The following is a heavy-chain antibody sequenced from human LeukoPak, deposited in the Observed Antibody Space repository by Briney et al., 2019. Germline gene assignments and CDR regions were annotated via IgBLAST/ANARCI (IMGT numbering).Heavy chain of an antibody. Sequence: PGGSLRLSCAASDFTFSSYWMHWVRQAPGKGLVWVSRINGDGGSTTYADSVKGRFTISRDNAKNTLYPQMNSLRAEDTAMYYCARGPRIAYYGEDVWGKGTTVTVSS. CDR3: ARGPRIAYYGEDV. D-gene: IGHD6-13*01. CDR1: DFTFSSYW. V-gene: IGHV3-74*03. CDR2: INGDGGST. J-gene: IGHJ6*04.